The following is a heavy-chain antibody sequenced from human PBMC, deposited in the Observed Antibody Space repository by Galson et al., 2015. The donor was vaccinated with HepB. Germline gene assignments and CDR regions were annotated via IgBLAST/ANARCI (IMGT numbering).Heavy chain of an antibody. J-gene: IGHJ6*02. CDR3: ARGPSGDQPHSYYYGMDI. CDR1: GFTFSDYY. Sequence: SLRLSCAASGFTFSDYYMSWIRQAPGKGLEWVSYISNSGSTIYYADSVKGRFTISRDNAKNSLYLQMNSLRAEDTAVYYCARGPSGDQPHSYYYGMDIWGQGTTVTVSS. CDR2: ISNSGSTI. D-gene: IGHD4-17*01. V-gene: IGHV3-11*01.